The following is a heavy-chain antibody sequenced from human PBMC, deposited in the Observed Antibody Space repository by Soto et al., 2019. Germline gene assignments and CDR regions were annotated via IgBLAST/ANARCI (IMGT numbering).Heavy chain of an antibody. V-gene: IGHV1-18*01. Sequence: GASVKVSCKASGYTFTSYGISWVRQAPGQGLEWMGRISAYNGNTNYAQKLQGRVTMTTDTSTSTAYMELRSLRSDDTAVYYCARVNYILTGYSPWTPIDYWGQGTLVTVSP. D-gene: IGHD3-9*01. CDR2: ISAYNGNT. J-gene: IGHJ4*02. CDR3: ARVNYILTGYSPWTPIDY. CDR1: GYTFTSYG.